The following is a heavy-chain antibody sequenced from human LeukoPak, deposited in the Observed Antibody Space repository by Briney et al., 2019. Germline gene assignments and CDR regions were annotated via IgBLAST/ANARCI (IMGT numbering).Heavy chain of an antibody. CDR2: ISSSSSYI. CDR3: ARGHSYGYPD. CDR1: GFTFSSYS. V-gene: IGHV3-21*01. D-gene: IGHD5-18*01. J-gene: IGHJ4*02. Sequence: GGSLRLSCAASGFTFSSYSMNWVRQAPGKGLEWVSSISSSSSYIYHADSVKGRFTISRDNAKNSLYLQMNSLRAEDTAVYYCARGHSYGYPDWGQGTLVTVSS.